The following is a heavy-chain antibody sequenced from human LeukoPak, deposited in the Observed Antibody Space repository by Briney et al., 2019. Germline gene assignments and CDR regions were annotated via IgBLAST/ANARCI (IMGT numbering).Heavy chain of an antibody. D-gene: IGHD4-23*01. CDR1: GFTFSSYW. CDR2: IASDGSST. Sequence: GGSLRLSCAASGFTFSSYWMNWVRQAPGKGLVWVSRIASDGSSTTYADSVKGRFTISRDNAKNSLYLQMNSLRAEDTAVYYCARGRPHGNDYWGQGTLVTVSS. J-gene: IGHJ4*02. V-gene: IGHV3-74*01. CDR3: ARGRPHGNDY.